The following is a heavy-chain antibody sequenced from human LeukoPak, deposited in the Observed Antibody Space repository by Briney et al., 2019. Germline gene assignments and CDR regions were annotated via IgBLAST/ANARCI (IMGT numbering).Heavy chain of an antibody. V-gene: IGHV1-8*01. D-gene: IGHD6-13*01. CDR1: GYTFSNYD. CDR3: VRGRSTNWYFFDY. Sequence: ASVKVSCKPSGYTFSNYDIYWVRQAAGQGLEWMGWMNPDNTYTGYAQKFQGRVTMTRDTSTGTAYMELSSLRSDDTAVYYCVRGRSTNWYFFDYWGQGTLVTVSS. CDR2: MNPDNTYT. J-gene: IGHJ4*02.